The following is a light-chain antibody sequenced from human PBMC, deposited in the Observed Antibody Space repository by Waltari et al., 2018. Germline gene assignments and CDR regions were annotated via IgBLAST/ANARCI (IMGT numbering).Light chain of an antibody. J-gene: IGKJ4*01. CDR1: QSLVHSDGNIY. CDR2: KVS. Sequence: DAVMTQSPLSLPVTLGQPASISCTSSQSLVHSDGNIYLALFQQRPGQSPRRLMYKVSNRESGVPDRFSASGSGTDVTQKISRVEAEDVGVYDGMKGTHWPRTSGGGPKVDIK. CDR3: MKGTHWPRT. V-gene: IGKV2-30*02.